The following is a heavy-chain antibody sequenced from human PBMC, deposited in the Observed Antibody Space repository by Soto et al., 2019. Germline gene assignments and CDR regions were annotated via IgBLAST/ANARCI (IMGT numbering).Heavy chain of an antibody. V-gene: IGHV1-24*01. Sequence: ASVKVSCKVSGYTLTELSMHWVRQAPGKVLEWMGVFDPEDGETIYAQKFQGRVTLTEDTSTDTAYMELSSLRSEDTAMYYCATLNPVYSSSWYRYYNGMDVWGQGTTVTVSS. CDR3: ATLNPVYSSSWYRYYNGMDV. J-gene: IGHJ6*02. D-gene: IGHD6-13*01. CDR2: FDPEDGET. CDR1: GYTLTELS.